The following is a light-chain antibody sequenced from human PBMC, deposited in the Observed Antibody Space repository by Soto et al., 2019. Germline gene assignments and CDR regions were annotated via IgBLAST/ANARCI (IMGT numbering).Light chain of an antibody. CDR2: DAS. J-gene: IGKJ2*01. Sequence: DIQMTQSPSTLSASVGDRVTITCRASQSISSWLAWYQQKPGKAPKLLIYDASSLESGVPSRFSGSGSGTELALTIRGLQPDGFATYYCQQSNSYSRFGQGTKLEIK. CDR1: QSISSW. V-gene: IGKV1-5*01. CDR3: QQSNSYSR.